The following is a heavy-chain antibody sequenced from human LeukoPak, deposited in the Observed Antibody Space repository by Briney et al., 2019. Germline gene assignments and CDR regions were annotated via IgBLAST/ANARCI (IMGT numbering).Heavy chain of an antibody. V-gene: IGHV6-1*01. CDR1: GDSVSGSPAV. D-gene: IGHD3-10*01. J-gene: IGHJ4*02. CDR3: ARGAVRGGTNFDY. CDR2: AYYRSKWYI. Sequence: SQTLSLTCAISGDSVSGSPAVWNGIRQSPSRGLEWLGRAYYRSKWYIDYAVSVKGRITIAPDTSKNHSSLQLNSVTPDDTALYYCARGAVRGGTNFDYWGQGTLVTVSS.